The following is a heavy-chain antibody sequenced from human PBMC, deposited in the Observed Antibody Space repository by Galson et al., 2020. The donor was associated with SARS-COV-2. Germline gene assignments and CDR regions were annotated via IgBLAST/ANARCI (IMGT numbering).Heavy chain of an antibody. J-gene: IGHJ3*02. D-gene: IGHD2-2*01. V-gene: IGHV3-7*03. CDR1: GFTFSNYW. CDR3: AREGGYCSDTGCYRGAFDI. CDR2: MKHDGSEI. Sequence: GGSLRLSCAASGFTFSNYWMTWVRQAPGKGLEWVANMKHDGSEIYYVDFVKGRFTISRDNAKNSLFLQMNSLRDEDTAVYYCAREGGYCSDTGCYRGAFDIWGQGTMVTVSS.